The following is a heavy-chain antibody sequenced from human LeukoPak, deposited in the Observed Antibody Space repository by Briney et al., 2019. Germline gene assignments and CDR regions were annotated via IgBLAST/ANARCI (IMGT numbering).Heavy chain of an antibody. CDR1: GFIFSSYG. Sequence: GGTLRLSCAASGFIFSSYGMSWVRQAPGKGLEWVSAISGSGGSTYYADSVKGRFTISRDNSKNTLYLQMNSLRAEDTAVYYCAKVSRYGDYGFDYWGQGTLVTVSS. V-gene: IGHV3-23*01. CDR2: ISGSGGST. J-gene: IGHJ4*02. CDR3: AKVSRYGDYGFDY. D-gene: IGHD4-17*01.